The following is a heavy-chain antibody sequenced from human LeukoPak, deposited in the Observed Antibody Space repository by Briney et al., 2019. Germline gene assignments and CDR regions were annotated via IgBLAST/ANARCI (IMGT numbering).Heavy chain of an antibody. CDR3: AKSYYYGSGSPSLDY. CDR2: ISASGGVT. V-gene: IGHV3-23*01. J-gene: IGHJ4*02. CDR1: GFTFSSYA. Sequence: GGSLRLSCAASGFTFSSYAMTWVRQAPGKGLEWVSVISASGGVTEYADSVKGRFTVSRDNSKNTLYLQMNSLRVEDTAVYYCAKSYYYGSGSPSLDYWGQGTLVTVSS. D-gene: IGHD3-10*01.